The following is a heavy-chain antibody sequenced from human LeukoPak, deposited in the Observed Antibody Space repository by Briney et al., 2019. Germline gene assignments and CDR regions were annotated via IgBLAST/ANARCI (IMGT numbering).Heavy chain of an antibody. V-gene: IGHV4-34*01. J-gene: IGHJ4*02. CDR2: INHSGST. Sequence: SETLSLTCAVYGGSFSGYYWSWIRQPPGKGLEWIGEINHSGSTNYNPSLKSRVTISVDTSKNRFSLKLSSVTAADTAVYYCARGYSSGPSEFDYWGQGTLVTVSS. CDR1: GGSFSGYY. CDR3: ARGYSSGPSEFDY. D-gene: IGHD6-19*01.